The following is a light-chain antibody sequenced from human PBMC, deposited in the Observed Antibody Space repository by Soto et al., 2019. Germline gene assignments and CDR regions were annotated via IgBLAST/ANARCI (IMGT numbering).Light chain of an antibody. J-gene: IGLJ1*01. CDR1: SSDLAIYNY. CDR3: SSYTDSRNYV. CDR2: QVT. Sequence: QSVLTQPASVSGSPGQSITISCTGTSSDLAIYNYVSWYQQQPGKAPKLMIYQVTNRPSGVSNRFSGSRSGNTASLTISGLQAEAEADYYCSSYTDSRNYVFGTGTKVTVL. V-gene: IGLV2-14*01.